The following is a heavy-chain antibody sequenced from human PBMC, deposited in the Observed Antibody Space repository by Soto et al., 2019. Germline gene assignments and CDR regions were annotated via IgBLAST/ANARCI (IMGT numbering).Heavy chain of an antibody. CDR2: IYYSGST. V-gene: IGHV4-39*01. CDR3: ARLALSKGARYYMDV. J-gene: IGHJ6*03. Sequence: SETLSLTCTVSGGSISSSSYYWGWIRQPPGKGLEWIGSIYYSGSTYYNPSLKSRVTISVDTSKNQFSLKLSSVTAADTAVYYCARLALSKGARYYMDVWGKGTTVTVSS. D-gene: IGHD3-3*02. CDR1: GGSISSSSYY.